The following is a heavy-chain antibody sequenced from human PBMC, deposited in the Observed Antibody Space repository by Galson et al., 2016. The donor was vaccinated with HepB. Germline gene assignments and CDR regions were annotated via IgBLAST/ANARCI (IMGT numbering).Heavy chain of an antibody. Sequence: SETLSLTCVVSGASFTDNSWWSWVRQSPGTGLEWIGEIYQTGTAHYNPSFTSRATISVDKSKNQISLRLNSVTASDTAVYYCTRGTLGTTASMAFDYWGQGTVVSVSS. J-gene: IGHJ4*02. CDR1: GASFTDNSW. CDR2: IYQTGTA. D-gene: IGHD1-26*01. V-gene: IGHV4/OR15-8*01. CDR3: TRGTLGTTASMAFDY.